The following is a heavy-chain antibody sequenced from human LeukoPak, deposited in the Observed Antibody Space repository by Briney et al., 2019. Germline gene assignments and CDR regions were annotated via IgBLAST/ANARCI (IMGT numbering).Heavy chain of an antibody. Sequence: GESLKISCKGSGYSFTNYWIGWVRQMPGKGLEWLGIIYPDDSDIRYSPSFQGQVTISADKSINTAYLQWSSLKASDTAMYYCARLPENTIAAPIDYWGQGTLVTVSS. CDR1: GYSFTNYW. CDR2: IYPDDSDI. J-gene: IGHJ4*02. CDR3: ARLPENTIAAPIDY. D-gene: IGHD6-13*01. V-gene: IGHV5-51*01.